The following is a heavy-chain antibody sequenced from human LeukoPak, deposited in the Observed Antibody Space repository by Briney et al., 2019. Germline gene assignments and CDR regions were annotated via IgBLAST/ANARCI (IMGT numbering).Heavy chain of an antibody. V-gene: IGHV3-7*01. CDR3: ATYTNWVAMDV. CDR1: GFTFSDSW. D-gene: IGHD7-27*01. Sequence: GGPLRLFCIASGFTFSDSWMSGLRQAPRKAREWVADIKNDGSEVDYVVSVKGSLTVYRDNSKNSLYVQMDSLRTEDSAVYYCATYTNWVAMDVWGQGTTVSVSS. CDR2: IKNDGSEV. J-gene: IGHJ6*02.